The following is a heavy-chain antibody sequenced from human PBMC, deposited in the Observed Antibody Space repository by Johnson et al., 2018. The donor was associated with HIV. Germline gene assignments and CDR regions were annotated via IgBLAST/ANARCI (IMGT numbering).Heavy chain of an antibody. J-gene: IGHJ3*02. CDR3: AKGVVPAAADAFDI. Sequence: VQLVESGGVLVQPGRSLRLSCAASGFTFDDYAMHWVRQAPGKGLEWVSGISWNSGSIGYADSVKGRFTLSRDHAENLLTLQMNSLRAEDTAVYYCAKGVVPAAADAFDIWGQGTMVTVSS. CDR2: ISWNSGSI. CDR1: GFTFDDYA. V-gene: IGHV3-9*01. D-gene: IGHD2-2*01.